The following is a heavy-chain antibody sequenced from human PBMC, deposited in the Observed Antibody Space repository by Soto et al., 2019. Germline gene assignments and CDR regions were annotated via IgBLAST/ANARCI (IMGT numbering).Heavy chain of an antibody. J-gene: IGHJ3*02. V-gene: IGHV1-69*02. CDR1: GGTFSSYT. Sequence: QVQLVQSGAEVKKPGSSVKVSCKASGGTFSSYTISWVRQAPGQGLEWMGRIIPICGIANYAQTFQGIVTITADKSTSTAYMELSSLRAEDTAVYYCANSRGITGTTGAFDIGGQGTMVTVSS. CDR2: IIPICGIA. D-gene: IGHD1-7*01. CDR3: ANSRGITGTTGAFDI.